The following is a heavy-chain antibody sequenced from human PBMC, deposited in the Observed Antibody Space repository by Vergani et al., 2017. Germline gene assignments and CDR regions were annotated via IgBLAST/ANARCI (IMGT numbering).Heavy chain of an antibody. Sequence: QVQLVQSGAEVKKPGASVTVSCKASGYTFTSYAMHWVRQAPGQRLEWMGWINAGNGNTKYSQKFQGRVTITRDTSASTAYMELSSLRSEDTAVYYCARDHYDFWSGYYLFGYWGQGTLVTVSS. J-gene: IGHJ4*02. V-gene: IGHV1-3*01. CDR2: INAGNGNT. CDR3: ARDHYDFWSGYYLFGY. D-gene: IGHD3-3*01. CDR1: GYTFTSYA.